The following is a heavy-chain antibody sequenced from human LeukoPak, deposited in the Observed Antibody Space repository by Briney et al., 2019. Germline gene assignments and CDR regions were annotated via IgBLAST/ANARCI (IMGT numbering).Heavy chain of an antibody. V-gene: IGHV1-2*02. CDR3: ARDLWLDPFDY. CDR1: GCTFTDYY. D-gene: IGHD6-19*01. Sequence: ASVKVSCKASGCTFTDYYMHWVRQAPGQGLEWMGWINPNSGGTNYAQKFQGRVTMTRDTSISTAYMELSRLRSDDTAVYYCARDLWLDPFDYWGQGTLVTVSS. CDR2: INPNSGGT. J-gene: IGHJ4*02.